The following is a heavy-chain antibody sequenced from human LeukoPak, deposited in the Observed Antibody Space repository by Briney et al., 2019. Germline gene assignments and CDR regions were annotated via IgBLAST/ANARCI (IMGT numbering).Heavy chain of an antibody. CDR3: VRGYIATDGRHFDP. CDR2: ISTFNGHT. V-gene: IGHV1-18*01. CDR1: GYTFTTYG. Sequence: ASVKVSCKASGYTFTTYGISWVRQAPGHGLEWMGWISTFNGHTNYAQSRQDRVTMTTDTSTSTVYMELSSLISDDTAVYYCVRGYIATDGRHFDPWGQGTLVTVSS. J-gene: IGHJ5*02. D-gene: IGHD6-13*01.